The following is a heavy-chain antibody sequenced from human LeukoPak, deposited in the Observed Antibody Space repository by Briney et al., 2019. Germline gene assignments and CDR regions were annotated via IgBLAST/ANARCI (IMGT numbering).Heavy chain of an antibody. D-gene: IGHD6-13*01. Sequence: PGGSLRLSCAVSGFGFNTYWMSWVRQAPGKGLEWVAVISYDGSNKYYADSVKGRFTISRDNSKNTLYLQMNSLRAEDTAVYYCARAGRYSSSWTLGYYYYYGMDVWGQGTTVTVSS. J-gene: IGHJ6*02. CDR1: GFGFNTYW. CDR2: ISYDGSNK. V-gene: IGHV3-30-3*01. CDR3: ARAGRYSSSWTLGYYYYYGMDV.